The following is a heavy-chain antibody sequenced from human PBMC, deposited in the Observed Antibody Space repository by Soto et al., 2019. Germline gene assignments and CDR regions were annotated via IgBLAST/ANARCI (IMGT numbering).Heavy chain of an antibody. CDR3: AHRRPYSNSPEYFFDY. CDR1: GFSLSTSGVD. Sequence: QITLKESGPTLVKPTQTLTLTCTFSGFSLSTSGVDVGWIRQPPGKALEWLALIYWDDDKRYSPSLKSRLTSTKHTSKNQGVPTTTNMDPLDTATYYCAHRRPYSNSPEYFFDYWGQGTLVTVSS. CDR2: IYWDDDK. J-gene: IGHJ4*02. V-gene: IGHV2-5*02. D-gene: IGHD6-6*01.